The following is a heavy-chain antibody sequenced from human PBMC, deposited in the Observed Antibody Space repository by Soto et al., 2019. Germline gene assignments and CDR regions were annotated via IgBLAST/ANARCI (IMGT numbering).Heavy chain of an antibody. CDR1: GFTFSTYD. CDR2: ISSDGSNE. J-gene: IGHJ4*02. CDR3: AKDLGDSSAADGADY. Sequence: QVQLVESGGGVVQPGRSLRLSCAASGFTFSTYDMHWVRQAPGKGLEWVAVISSDGSNEYYADSVKGRFTISRDNSKNTLYVQMNSLRAEDRAVYYGAKDLGDSSAADGADYGGQGTLVTVSS. V-gene: IGHV3-30*18. D-gene: IGHD6-25*01.